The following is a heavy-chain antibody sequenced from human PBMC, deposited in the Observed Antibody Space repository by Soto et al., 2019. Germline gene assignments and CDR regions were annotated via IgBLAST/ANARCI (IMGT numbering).Heavy chain of an antibody. CDR3: ARGYESSRRYLPLLDC. CDR2: ISHSGST. J-gene: IGHJ4*02. Sequence: QVQLQQWGAGLLKPSETLSLRCVVNSGSFSGYYWTGIRQTPGKGLEWIGEISHSGSTNYNPSLLSRVTMSADTSKKQFSLRLSSVTAADTALYFWARGYESSRRYLPLLDCWGQGTLVTVSS. D-gene: IGHD3-22*01. V-gene: IGHV4-34*01. CDR1: SGSFSGYY.